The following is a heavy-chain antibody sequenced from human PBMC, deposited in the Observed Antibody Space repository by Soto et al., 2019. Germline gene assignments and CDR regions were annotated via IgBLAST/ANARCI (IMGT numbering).Heavy chain of an antibody. V-gene: IGHV3-23*01. CDR1: GFTFSSYA. D-gene: IGHD3-10*01. Sequence: GSLRLSCAASGFTFSSYAMSWVRQAPGKGLEWVSAISGSGGSTYYADSVKGRFTISRDNSKNTLYLQMNSLRAEDTAVYYCAKDRATMVRGVISFDYWGQGTLVTVSS. J-gene: IGHJ4*02. CDR2: ISGSGGST. CDR3: AKDRATMVRGVISFDY.